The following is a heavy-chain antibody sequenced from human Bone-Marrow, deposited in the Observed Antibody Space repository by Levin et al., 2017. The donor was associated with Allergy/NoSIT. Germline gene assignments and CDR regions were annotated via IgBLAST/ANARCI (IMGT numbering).Heavy chain of an antibody. J-gene: IGHJ6*02. CDR3: AVGHSQGLDV. Sequence: SCKASGYTFTNFGISWVRQAAGKGLEWVSTISVDGTTSDADSVKGRVSLSRDSSKNTVYLQVNSLRPDDTAVYYCAVGHSQGLDVWGQGTTVIVS. CDR1: GYTFTNFG. V-gene: IGHV3-53*01. CDR2: ISVDGTT.